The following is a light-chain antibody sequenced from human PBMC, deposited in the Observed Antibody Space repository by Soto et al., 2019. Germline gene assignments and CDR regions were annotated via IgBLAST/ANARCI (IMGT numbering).Light chain of an antibody. CDR1: QSLGGN. J-gene: IGKJ1*01. CDR2: RAS. CDR3: HQYNNWPPWT. Sequence: EIVMTQSPATLAVSPGDTATLSCRASQSLGGNLAWYQQKPGQAPRLLIFRASSRAKGVPARFSASGSGTEVSLTISGLQSEDFAFYYCHQYNNWPPWTFGPGTKVEIK. V-gene: IGKV3-15*01.